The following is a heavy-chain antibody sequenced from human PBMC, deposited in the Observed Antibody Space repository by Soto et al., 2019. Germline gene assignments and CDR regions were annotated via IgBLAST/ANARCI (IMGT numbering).Heavy chain of an antibody. J-gene: IGHJ6*02. CDR1: GFTFSSYA. D-gene: IGHD2-2*01. V-gene: IGHV3-30-3*01. CDR3: ARDSNQLLSGAYYSYGMDV. Sequence: GGSLRLSCAASGFTFSSYAMHWVRQAPGKGLEWVAVISYDGSNKYYADSVKGRFTISRDNSKNTLYLQMNSLRAEDTAVYYCARDSNQLLSGAYYSYGMDVWGPGTTVTVSS. CDR2: ISYDGSNK.